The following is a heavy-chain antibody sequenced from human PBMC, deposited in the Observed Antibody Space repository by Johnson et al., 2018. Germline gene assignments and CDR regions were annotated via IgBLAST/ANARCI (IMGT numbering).Heavy chain of an antibody. CDR1: GFTFSSYA. CDR3: AKSYSSGCRRPDVFDI. CDR2: ISGSGGST. Sequence: EVQLVESGGGLVKPGGSLRLSCAASGFTFSSYAMSWVRQAPGKGLEWVSAISGSGGSTNYADSVKGRFTISRDNSKSTLYLQVNSLRGEDTAVYYCAKSYSSGCRRPDVFDIWGQGTMVTVSS. J-gene: IGHJ3*02. D-gene: IGHD6-19*01. V-gene: IGHV3-23*04.